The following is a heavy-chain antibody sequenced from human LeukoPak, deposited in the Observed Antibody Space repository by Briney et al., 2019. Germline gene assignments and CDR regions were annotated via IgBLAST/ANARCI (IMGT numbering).Heavy chain of an antibody. J-gene: IGHJ4*02. CDR2: ITVDSKYK. V-gene: IGHV3-21*01. CDR3: ARDHNWGSDY. Sequence: GGSLRLSCAASGFTFSSYSMNWVRQAPGRGLEWVSSITVDSKYKYYADSVKGRFTTSRDNAKVSLYLQMSSLRAEDTAVYYCARDHNWGSDYWGQGTLVTVSS. D-gene: IGHD7-27*01. CDR1: GFTFSSYS.